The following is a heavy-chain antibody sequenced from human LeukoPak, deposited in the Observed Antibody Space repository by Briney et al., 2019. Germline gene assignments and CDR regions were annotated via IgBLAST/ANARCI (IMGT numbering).Heavy chain of an antibody. CDR2: IYYSGST. J-gene: IGHJ6*03. D-gene: IGHD3-16*01. CDR3: ARGLRPNYYYYYYMDV. V-gene: IGHV4-39*01. Sequence: SETLSLTCTVSGGSISSSSYYWGWIRQPPGMGLEWIGSIYYSGSTYYNPSLKSRVTISVDTSKNQFSLKLSSVTAADTAVYYCARGLRPNYYYYYYMDVWGEGTTVTFSS. CDR1: GGSISSSSYY.